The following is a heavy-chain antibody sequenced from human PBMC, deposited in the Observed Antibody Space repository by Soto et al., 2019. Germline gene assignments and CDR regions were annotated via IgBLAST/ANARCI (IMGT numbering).Heavy chain of an antibody. CDR2: ISAYNGNT. Sequence: ASVKVSCKASGYTFTSYGISWVRQAPGQGLEWMGWISAYNGNTIYAQKFQGRITMTEDTSTDTAYMELSSLRSEDTAVYYCATFLRAFQYDSSGYYYFDYWGQGTLVTVSS. CDR3: ATFLRAFQYDSSGYYYFDY. J-gene: IGHJ4*02. D-gene: IGHD3-22*01. V-gene: IGHV1-18*01. CDR1: GYTFTSYG.